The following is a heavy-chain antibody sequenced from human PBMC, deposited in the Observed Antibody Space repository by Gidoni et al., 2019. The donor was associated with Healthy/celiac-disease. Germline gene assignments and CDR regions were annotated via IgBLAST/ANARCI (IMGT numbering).Heavy chain of an antibody. CDR3: AKVRPTMIVVDRTSYYFDY. V-gene: IGHV3-23*01. Sequence: FTISRDNSKNTLYLQMNSLRAEDTAVYYCAKVRPTMIVVDRTSYYFDYWGQGTLVTVSS. D-gene: IGHD3-22*01. J-gene: IGHJ4*02.